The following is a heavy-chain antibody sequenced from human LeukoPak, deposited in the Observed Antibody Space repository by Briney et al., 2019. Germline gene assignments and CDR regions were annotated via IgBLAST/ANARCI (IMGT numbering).Heavy chain of an antibody. V-gene: IGHV3-48*01. CDR3: ARDLNWLFDY. CDR1: GFTFSTYS. Sequence: GGSLRLSCAASGFTFSTYSMNWVRQAPGKGLDWVSYISSSSSTIYSADSVKGRFTISRDNAKNSLYLQMNSLRAEDTAVYYCARDLNWLFDYWGQGTLVTVSS. CDR2: ISSSSSTI. J-gene: IGHJ4*02. D-gene: IGHD1-1*01.